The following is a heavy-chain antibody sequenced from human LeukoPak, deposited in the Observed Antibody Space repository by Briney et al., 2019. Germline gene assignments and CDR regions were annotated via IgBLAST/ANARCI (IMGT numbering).Heavy chain of an antibody. J-gene: IGHJ5*02. Sequence: PSETLSLTCTVSGGSISSYYWSWIRQPPGKGLEWIGYIYYSGSTNYNPSLKSRVTISVDTSKNQFSLKLSSVTAADTAVYYCARDRRFLEWLHNWFDPWGQGTLVTVSS. D-gene: IGHD3-3*01. V-gene: IGHV4-59*12. CDR3: ARDRRFLEWLHNWFDP. CDR2: IYYSGST. CDR1: GGSISSYY.